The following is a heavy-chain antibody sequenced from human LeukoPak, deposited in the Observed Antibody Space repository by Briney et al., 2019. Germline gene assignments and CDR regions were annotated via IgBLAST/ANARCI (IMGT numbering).Heavy chain of an antibody. D-gene: IGHD6-13*01. J-gene: IGHJ4*02. CDR3: AKSHASIWNVYDY. CDR2: ITAGGDST. Sequence: GGSLRLSCAASGFTFSGYAMSWIRLAPGEGLEWVSAITAGGDSTYYAESVKGRFTISRDNLKNMVFLQMSTLRAEDTAIYYCAKSHASIWNVYDYWGQGTLVTVSS. V-gene: IGHV3-23*01. CDR1: GFTFSGYA.